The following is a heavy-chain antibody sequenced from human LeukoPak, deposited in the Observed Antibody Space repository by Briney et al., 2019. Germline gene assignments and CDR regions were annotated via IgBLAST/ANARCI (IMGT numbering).Heavy chain of an antibody. V-gene: IGHV3-74*01. CDR3: ARVEWYAMEDAFDI. CDR1: GFTFSSYW. CDR2: INSDGSST. D-gene: IGHD3-3*01. J-gene: IGHJ3*02. Sequence: GGSLRLSCAAPGFTFSSYWMHWVRQAPGKGLVWVSRINSDGSSTSYADSVKGRFTISRDNAKNTLYLQMNSLRAEDTAVYYCARVEWYAMEDAFDIWGQGTMVTVSS.